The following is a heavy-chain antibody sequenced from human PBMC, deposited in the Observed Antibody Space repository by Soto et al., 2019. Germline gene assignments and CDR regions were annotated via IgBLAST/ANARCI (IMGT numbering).Heavy chain of an antibody. D-gene: IGHD3-22*01. CDR2: INPITGGT. Sequence: GASVKVSCNASGYTFTSYYIHWVRQAPGQGLEWMGWINPITGGTNYAPKFQGRVTMTRDTSITTAYMELSRLRSDDTAVYYCARNYYDGSDRDYLDYWGQGTPVTVSS. CDR3: ARNYYDGSDRDYLDY. CDR1: GYTFTSYY. J-gene: IGHJ4*02. V-gene: IGHV1-2*02.